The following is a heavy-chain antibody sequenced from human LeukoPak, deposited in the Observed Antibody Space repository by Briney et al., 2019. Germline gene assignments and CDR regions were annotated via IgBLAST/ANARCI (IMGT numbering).Heavy chain of an antibody. D-gene: IGHD4-11*01. CDR2: IYYSGST. V-gene: IGHV4-59*01. CDR1: GGSISSYY. CDR3: ARDSGSIRGFDY. J-gene: IGHJ4*02. Sequence: SETLSLTCTVSGGSISSYYWSWIRQPLGKGLEWIGYIYYSGSTNYNPSLKSRVTISVDTSKNQFSLKLSSVTAADTAVYYCARDSGSIRGFDYWGQGTLVTVSS.